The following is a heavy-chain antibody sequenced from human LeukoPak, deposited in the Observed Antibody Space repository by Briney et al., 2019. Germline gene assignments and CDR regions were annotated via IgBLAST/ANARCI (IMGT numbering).Heavy chain of an antibody. Sequence: SGGSLRLSCAASGFTFEDYAIHWVRQAPGKGLEWVSGISGNSGSIGYADSMKGRFTISRDNAKNSLYLQMNSLRPEDTALYYCATLSVWGNPFDYWGQGTLVTVSS. CDR3: ATLSVWGNPFDY. V-gene: IGHV3-9*01. CDR2: ISGNSGSI. J-gene: IGHJ4*02. D-gene: IGHD3-16*01. CDR1: GFTFEDYA.